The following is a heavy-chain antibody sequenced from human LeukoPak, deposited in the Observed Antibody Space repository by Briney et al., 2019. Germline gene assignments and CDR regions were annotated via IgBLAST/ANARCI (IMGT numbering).Heavy chain of an antibody. CDR3: AKKEVAYYYGMDV. Sequence: GGSLRLSCAASGFTFSSYGMHWVRQAPGKGLEWVAVISYDGSNKYCADSVKGRFTISRDNSKNTLYLQMNSLRAEDTAVYYCAKKEVAYYYGMDVWGQGTTVTVSS. CDR1: GFTFSSYG. J-gene: IGHJ6*02. D-gene: IGHD5-24*01. CDR2: ISYDGSNK. V-gene: IGHV3-30*18.